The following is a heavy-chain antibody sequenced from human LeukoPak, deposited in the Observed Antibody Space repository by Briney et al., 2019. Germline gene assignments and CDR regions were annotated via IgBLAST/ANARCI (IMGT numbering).Heavy chain of an antibody. CDR1: GYTFTSYG. Sequence: ASVKVSCKASGYTFTSYGISWVRQAPGQGLEWMGWISAYNGNTNYAQKLQGRVTMTTDTSTSTAYMELRSLRSDDTAVYYCARDTYYYGSGSYLPYYYYGMDVWGQGTTVTVSS. D-gene: IGHD3-10*01. CDR3: ARDTYYYGSGSYLPYYYYGMDV. V-gene: IGHV1-18*01. CDR2: ISAYNGNT. J-gene: IGHJ6*02.